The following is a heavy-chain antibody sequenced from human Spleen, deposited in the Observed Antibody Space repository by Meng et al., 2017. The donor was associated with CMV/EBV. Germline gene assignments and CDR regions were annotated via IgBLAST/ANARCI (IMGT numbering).Heavy chain of an antibody. Sequence: QSHLTQWGAGLLKPSETLSLTCGVYGGPFNGYFYNWVRQPPGKGLEWIGEINLSGRSNYNPALKSRVTMSPDTSKNQFSLKVRSVTDADTAVYYCARGRSENADGDYLDFWGQGTLVTVSS. CDR3: ARGRSENADGDYLDF. J-gene: IGHJ4*02. CDR1: GGPFNGYF. V-gene: IGHV4-34*01. D-gene: IGHD4-17*01. CDR2: INLSGRS.